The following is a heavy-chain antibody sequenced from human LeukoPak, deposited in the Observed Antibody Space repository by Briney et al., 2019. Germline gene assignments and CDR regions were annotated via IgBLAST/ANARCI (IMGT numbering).Heavy chain of an antibody. J-gene: IGHJ4*02. Sequence: SETLSLTCTVSGGSISSYCWSWIRQPPGKGLEWIGYIYTSGSTNYNPSLKSRVTISVDTSKNQFSLKLSSVTAADTAVYYCARLGGSYYFDYWGQGTLVTVSS. D-gene: IGHD1-26*01. V-gene: IGHV4-4*09. CDR2: IYTSGST. CDR3: ARLGGSYYFDY. CDR1: GGSISSYC.